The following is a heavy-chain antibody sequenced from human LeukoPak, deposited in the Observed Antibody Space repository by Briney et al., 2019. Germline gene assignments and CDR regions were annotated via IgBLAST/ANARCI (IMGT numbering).Heavy chain of an antibody. CDR2: INADSGNT. J-gene: IGHJ3*02. Sequence: APVKVSCKASGYTFTEYAMHWVRLAPGHGLEWMGWINADSGNTESSQRFQGRLSITWDTSATTAYMELSSLTSEDTAVYYCARDRYYSDGSGLDAFDIWGQGTMVTVSS. CDR3: ARDRYYSDGSGLDAFDI. V-gene: IGHV1-3*01. CDR1: GYTFTEYA. D-gene: IGHD3-22*01.